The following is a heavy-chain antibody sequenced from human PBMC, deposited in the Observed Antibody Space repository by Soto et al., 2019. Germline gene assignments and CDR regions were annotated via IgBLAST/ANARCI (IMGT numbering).Heavy chain of an antibody. CDR2: ISGSGGST. J-gene: IGHJ4*02. CDR1: GFTFSSYA. Sequence: GESLKISCAASGFTFSSYAMSWVRQAPGKGLEWVSAISGSGGSTYYADSVKGRFTISRDNSKNTLYLQMNSLRAEDTAVYYCASNRGVVPRCLDYWGQGTLVTVSS. V-gene: IGHV3-23*01. CDR3: ASNRGVVPRCLDY. D-gene: IGHD2-15*01.